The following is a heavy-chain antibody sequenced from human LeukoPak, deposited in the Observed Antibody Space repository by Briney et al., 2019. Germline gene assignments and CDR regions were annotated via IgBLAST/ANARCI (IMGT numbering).Heavy chain of an antibody. CDR2: ISSSGTTI. CDR1: GXTFSSYE. CDR3: ARPYYYASGSSYFDY. D-gene: IGHD3-10*01. V-gene: IGHV3-48*03. J-gene: IGHJ4*02. Sequence: GGSLRLSCAASGXTFSSYEMNWVRQAPGKGLECVSYISSSGTTIYYADSLKGRFTISRDNAENSVYLQMNSLRAEDTAVYYCARPYYYASGSSYFDYWGQGTLVTVSS.